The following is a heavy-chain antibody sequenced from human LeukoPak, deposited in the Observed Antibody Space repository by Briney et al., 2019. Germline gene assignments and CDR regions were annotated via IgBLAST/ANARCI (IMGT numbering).Heavy chain of an antibody. CDR1: GGSISSGSYY. CDR2: IYTSGST. Sequence: SETLSLTCTVSGGSISSGSYYWSWIRQPAGKGLEWIGRIYTSGSTNYNPSLKSRVTISVDTSKNQFSLKLSSVTAADTAVYYCARDVVVVALYYMDVWGKGTTVTVSS. V-gene: IGHV4-61*02. D-gene: IGHD2-15*01. CDR3: ARDVVVVALYYMDV. J-gene: IGHJ6*03.